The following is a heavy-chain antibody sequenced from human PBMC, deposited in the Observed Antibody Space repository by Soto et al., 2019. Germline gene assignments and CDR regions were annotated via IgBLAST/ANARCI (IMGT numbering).Heavy chain of an antibody. V-gene: IGHV3-23*01. CDR3: AKDGYPRFLYEYMEEYYDY. CDR2: ISGSGGST. D-gene: IGHD3-22*01. J-gene: IGHJ4*02. CDR1: GFTFSSYA. Sequence: GGSLRLSCAASGFTFSSYAMSWVRQAPGKGLEWVSAISGSGGSTYYADSVKGRFTISRDNSKNTLYLQMNSLRAEDTAVYYCAKDGYPRFLYEYMEEYYDYWSQGTLVTVSS.